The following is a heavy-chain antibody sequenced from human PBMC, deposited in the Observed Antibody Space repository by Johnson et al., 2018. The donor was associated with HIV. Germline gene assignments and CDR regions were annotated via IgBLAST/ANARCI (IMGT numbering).Heavy chain of an antibody. CDR1: GFTFSDHY. D-gene: IGHD3-10*01. Sequence: QVQLVESGGGLVKPGGSLRLSCAASGFTFSDHYMSWIRQAPGKGLEWVAVISYDGSNKYYADSVKGRFTISRDNSKGTLYLQMDGLRPEDTALYYCARGLYGSGSYYKTPLGAFDIWGQGTMVTVSS. V-gene: IGHV3-30*03. CDR3: ARGLYGSGSYYKTPLGAFDI. CDR2: ISYDGSNK. J-gene: IGHJ3*02.